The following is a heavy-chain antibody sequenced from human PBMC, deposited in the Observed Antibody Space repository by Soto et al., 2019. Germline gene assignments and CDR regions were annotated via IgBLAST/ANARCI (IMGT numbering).Heavy chain of an antibody. V-gene: IGHV3-48*01. CDR2: ISSSSSAI. J-gene: IGHJ6*03. Sequence: EVQLVESGGGLVPPGGSLRLSCSASGFSISGYALNWVRQAPGKGPEWVSYISSSSSAIDYAGSVKGRFSISRDNGKNSLYLQMNSLRAEDTAVYYCARDLSRRSNFYYYMDVWGKATTVTVSS. CDR1: GFSISGYA. CDR3: ARDLSRRSNFYYYMDV. D-gene: IGHD2-2*01.